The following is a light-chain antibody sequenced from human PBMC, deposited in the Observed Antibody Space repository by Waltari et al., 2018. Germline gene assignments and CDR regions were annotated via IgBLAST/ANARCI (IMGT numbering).Light chain of an antibody. CDR1: QSVGSN. CDR2: GAY. V-gene: IGKV3-15*01. J-gene: IGKJ3*01. CDR3: QQYDDWPHT. Sequence: ETSMTQSPATLSVSPGQRATLSCRASQSVGSNLAWYQQKPGQAPRLLIYGAYTRATGVPARFSGGGSWTDFTLTISNVQSEDLAMYYCQQYDDWPHTFGPGTKVDVK.